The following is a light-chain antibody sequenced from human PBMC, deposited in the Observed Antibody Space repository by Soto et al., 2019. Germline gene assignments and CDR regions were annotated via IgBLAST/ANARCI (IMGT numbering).Light chain of an antibody. J-gene: IGKJ4*01. Sequence: DVAMTHSPLSLPVTPGDLASISCRSSQSLLHSDGYNSLNWYLQKPGQSPQLLTYLGSYQASGVLDRFSGSGSGTDFTLKISIVEADDVGFYCCMQASQTPYTFCGATNVDTK. V-gene: IGKV2-28*01. CDR1: QSLLHSDGYNS. CDR3: MQASQTPYT. CDR2: LGS.